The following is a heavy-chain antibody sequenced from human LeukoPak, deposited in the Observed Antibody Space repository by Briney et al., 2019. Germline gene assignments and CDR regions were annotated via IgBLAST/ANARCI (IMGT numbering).Heavy chain of an antibody. CDR3: AADIVVVVAANERFDY. D-gene: IGHD2-15*01. Sequence: GASVKVSCKASGGTFSSYAISWVRQAPGQGLEWMGGIIPIFGTANYAQKFQGRVTITADESTSTAYMELSSLRSEDTAVYYCAADIVVVVAANERFDYWGQGTLVTVSS. V-gene: IGHV1-69*13. CDR1: GGTFSSYA. J-gene: IGHJ4*02. CDR2: IIPIFGTA.